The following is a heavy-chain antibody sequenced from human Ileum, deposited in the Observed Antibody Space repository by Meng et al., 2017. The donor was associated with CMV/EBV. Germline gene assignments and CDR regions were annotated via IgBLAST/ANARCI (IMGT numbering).Heavy chain of an antibody. D-gene: IGHD1-26*01. CDR2: IYYSGST. J-gene: IGHJ6*02. CDR3: ARHGEGAPYSYYYGMDV. V-gene: IGHV4-39*01. CDR1: SISSSSYY. Sequence: SISSSSYYWGWIRQPPGKGLEWIGSIYYSGSTYYNPSLKSRVTISVDTSKNQFSLKLSSVTAADTAVYYCARHGEGAPYSYYYGMDVWGQGTTVTVSS.